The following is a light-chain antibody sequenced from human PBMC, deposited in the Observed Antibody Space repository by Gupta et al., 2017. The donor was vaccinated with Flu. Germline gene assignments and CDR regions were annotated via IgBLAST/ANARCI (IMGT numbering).Light chain of an antibody. CDR2: GAS. J-gene: IGKJ5*01. Sequence: DIQMTQSPSSVSASVGDRVTITCRARHDITTWLAWYQQKPGKAPKLLIYGASTLHNGVPSRFSGSGSGTDFTLTISSLQPEDFATYYCLQGHSFPLLFGQGTRL. V-gene: IGKV1-12*01. CDR1: HDITTW. CDR3: LQGHSFPLL.